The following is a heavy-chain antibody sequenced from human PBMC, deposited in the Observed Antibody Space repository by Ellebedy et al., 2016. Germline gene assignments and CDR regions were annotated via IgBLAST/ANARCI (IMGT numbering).Heavy chain of an antibody. J-gene: IGHJ5*02. CDR3: ARGYSYGYLWFNP. D-gene: IGHD5-18*01. Sequence: SETLSLXXSVSGGSISTYYWSWIRQPPGKGLEWIGYVHYSGTTNYNPSLQSRVTISLDTSKNQFSLNLNSVTAADTAVYYCARGYSYGYLWFNPWGQGTLVTVSS. CDR1: GGSISTYY. V-gene: IGHV4-59*13. CDR2: VHYSGTT.